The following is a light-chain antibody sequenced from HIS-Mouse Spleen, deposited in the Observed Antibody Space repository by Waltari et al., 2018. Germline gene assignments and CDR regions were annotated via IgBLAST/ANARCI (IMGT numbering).Light chain of an antibody. J-gene: IGLJ3*02. CDR1: SSNIGSNY. CDR2: RNN. V-gene: IGLV1-47*01. CDR3: AAWDDSLSGPV. Sequence: QSVLTQPPSASGTPRQRVTISCSGSSSNIGSNYVYWYQQLPGTAPKLLIYRNNQRPSGVPDRFSGSKSGTSASLASSGLRSEDEADYYCAAWDDSLSGPVFGGGTKLTVL.